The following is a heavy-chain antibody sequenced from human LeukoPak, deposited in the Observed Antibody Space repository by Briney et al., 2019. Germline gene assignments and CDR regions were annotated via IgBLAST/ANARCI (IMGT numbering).Heavy chain of an antibody. J-gene: IGHJ5*01. V-gene: IGHV3-23*01. Sequence: GGSLRLSCAASGFTFSSYSMNWVRQAPGKGLEWVSAIRGTGGGGETFYADPVKGRFTISRDDSNNTVYLQMSSLRAEDTAVYYCAKGDWFDSWGPGTLVTVSS. CDR1: GFTFSSYS. CDR3: AKGDWFDS. CDR2: IRGTGGGGET.